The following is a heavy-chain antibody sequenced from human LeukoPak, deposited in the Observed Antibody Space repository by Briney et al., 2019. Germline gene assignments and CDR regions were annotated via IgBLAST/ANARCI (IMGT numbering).Heavy chain of an antibody. D-gene: IGHD6-19*01. V-gene: IGHV3-23*01. Sequence: PGGSLRLSCAASGFTFSSYAMSWFRQAPGKGLEWVSGISGSGGSTYYADSVKGRFTITRDNSKNTLYLQMNSLRAEDTAVYYCAKKRVAVAGTHYFDYWGQGTLVTVSS. CDR2: ISGSGGST. J-gene: IGHJ4*02. CDR1: GFTFSSYA. CDR3: AKKRVAVAGTHYFDY.